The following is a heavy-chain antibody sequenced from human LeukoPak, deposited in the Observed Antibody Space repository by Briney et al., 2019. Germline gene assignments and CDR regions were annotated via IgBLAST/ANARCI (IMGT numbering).Heavy chain of an antibody. CDR2: ISGSGAST. CDR1: GLTLTSYA. J-gene: IGHJ4*02. D-gene: IGHD5-24*01. V-gene: IGHV3-23*01. Sequence: GGSLRLSCAGSGLTLTSYAVSWVRQAPGKGLEWVSSISGSGASTYYADSVKGRFTISRDNSKNSLYLQMNSLRTEDTALYYCAKDASRDGSDYWGQGTLVTVSS. CDR3: AKDASRDGSDY.